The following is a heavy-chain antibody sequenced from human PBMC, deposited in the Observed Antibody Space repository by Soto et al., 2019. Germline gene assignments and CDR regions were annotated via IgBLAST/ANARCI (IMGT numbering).Heavy chain of an antibody. CDR3: ARRVRCSGYDERYYYYYGMDV. J-gene: IGHJ6*02. V-gene: IGHV1-18*01. Sequence: ASVKVSCKASGYTFTSYGISWVRQAPGQGLEWMGWISAYNGNTNYAQKLQGRVTMTTDTSTSTAYMELRSLRSDDTAVYYCARRVRCSGYDERYYYYYGMDVWGQGTTVTVSS. CDR2: ISAYNGNT. CDR1: GYTFTSYG. D-gene: IGHD5-12*01.